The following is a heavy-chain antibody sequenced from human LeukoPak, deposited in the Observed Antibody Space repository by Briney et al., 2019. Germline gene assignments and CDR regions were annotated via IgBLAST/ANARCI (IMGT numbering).Heavy chain of an antibody. Sequence: GASVEVSCKASGGTFSSYAISWVRQAPGQGLEWMGRIIPILGIANYAQKFQGRVTITADKSTSTAYMELSSLRSEDTAVYYCARDRSGIAAAGTNYWGQGTLVTVSS. J-gene: IGHJ4*02. CDR1: GGTFSSYA. D-gene: IGHD6-13*01. CDR2: IIPILGIA. CDR3: ARDRSGIAAAGTNY. V-gene: IGHV1-69*04.